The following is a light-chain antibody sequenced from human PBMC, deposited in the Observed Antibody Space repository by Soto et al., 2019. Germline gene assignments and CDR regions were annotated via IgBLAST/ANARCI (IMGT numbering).Light chain of an antibody. V-gene: IGLV1-44*01. CDR1: SSNIGSYP. CDR3: CSFTSSNTHV. CDR2: NIN. Sequence: QSVLTQPPSTSGTPGQRVTISCRGSSSNIGSYPVSWYQQVPGTAPKLLIYNINQRPSGVPDRFSGSKSGTSASLAISGLQSEDEVDYYCCSFTSSNTHVFGTGTKLTVL. J-gene: IGLJ1*01.